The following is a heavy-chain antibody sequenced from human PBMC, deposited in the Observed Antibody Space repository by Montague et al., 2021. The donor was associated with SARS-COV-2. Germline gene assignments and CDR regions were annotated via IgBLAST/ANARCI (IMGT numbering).Heavy chain of an antibody. CDR3: ARETMTADAFDI. V-gene: IGHV4-59*02. D-gene: IGHD1-14*01. CDR1: GASVGSSY. CDR2: FYIVGST. Sequence: SETLSLTCTVSGASVGSSYWCWIRQSPGKGLEWIGYFYIVGSTDYNPSLKSRATISRDTSKNQFSLKVRSVTAADTAVYYCARETMTADAFDIWGQGTMVTVSS. J-gene: IGHJ3*02.